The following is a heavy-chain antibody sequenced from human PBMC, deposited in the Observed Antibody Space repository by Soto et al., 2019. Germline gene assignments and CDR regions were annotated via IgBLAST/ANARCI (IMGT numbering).Heavy chain of an antibody. J-gene: IGHJ6*03. D-gene: IGHD6-13*01. V-gene: IGHV1-46*03. Sequence: QVQLVQSGAEVKKPGASVKVSCKASGYTFTSYYMHWVRQAPGQGLEWMGIINPSGGSTSYAQKFQGRVTMTRDTSTSTVYMELSSLRSEDTAVYYCAREWESVSSSWGGYYYYYMDVWGKGTTVTVSS. CDR1: GYTFTSYY. CDR2: INPSGGST. CDR3: AREWESVSSSWGGYYYYYMDV.